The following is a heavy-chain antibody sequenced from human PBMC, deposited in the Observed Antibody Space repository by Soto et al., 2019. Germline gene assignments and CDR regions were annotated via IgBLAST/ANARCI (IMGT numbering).Heavy chain of an antibody. CDR2: ISSSGSPI. V-gene: IGHV3-11*01. CDR3: ARDNRTFSNGYYSRYDYYGMDG. J-gene: IGHJ6*02. Sequence: GWLRLASSASGFTFSDKYRSWIRQAPGKGLEWVSYISSSGSPIYYADSVMGRFTISRDNAKNSLYLQMNSLRAEDTAVYYCARDNRTFSNGYYSRYDYYGMDGWGQGTKVTVSS. CDR1: GFTFSDKY. D-gene: IGHD3-3*01.